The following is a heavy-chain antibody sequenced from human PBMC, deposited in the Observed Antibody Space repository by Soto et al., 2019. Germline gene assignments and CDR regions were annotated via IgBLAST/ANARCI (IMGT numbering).Heavy chain of an antibody. J-gene: IGHJ6*02. D-gene: IGHD5-12*01. CDR3: ARGYDSNYYYYGMDV. Sequence: QVQLVQSGAEVKKPGSSVKVSCKASGGTFSSYTISWVRQAPGQGLEWMGRIIPILGIANYAQKFQGRVTITADKSXXTAYIELSSLRSEDTAVYYCARGYDSNYYYYGMDVWGQGTTVTVSS. V-gene: IGHV1-69*02. CDR1: GGTFSSYT. CDR2: IIPILGIA.